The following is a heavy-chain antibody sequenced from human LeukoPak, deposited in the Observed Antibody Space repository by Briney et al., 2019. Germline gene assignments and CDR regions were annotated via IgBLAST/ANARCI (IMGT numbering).Heavy chain of an antibody. Sequence: ASVKVSCKVSGYTLTELSMHWVRQAPGKGLEWMGGFDPEDGETIYAQKFQGRVTMTEDTSTDTAYMELSSLRSEDTALYYCTRGYNTAYEFDPWGQGTLVTVSS. CDR3: TRGYNTAYEFDP. CDR1: GYTLTELS. CDR2: FDPEDGET. J-gene: IGHJ5*02. V-gene: IGHV1-24*01. D-gene: IGHD1-14*01.